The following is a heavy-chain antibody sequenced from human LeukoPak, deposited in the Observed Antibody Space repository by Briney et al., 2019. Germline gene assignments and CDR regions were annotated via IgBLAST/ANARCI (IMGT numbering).Heavy chain of an antibody. Sequence: SETLSLTCTVSGGSIRSYYWSWIRQPPGKGLEWIGNFYYSGSTNYNPSLKSRVTISVDTSKNQFSLKLSSVTAADTAVYYCARADPFVPGNWFDPWGQGTLVTVSS. CDR2: FYYSGST. V-gene: IGHV4-59*12. J-gene: IGHJ5*02. CDR1: GGSIRSYY. D-gene: IGHD3-16*01. CDR3: ARADPFVPGNWFDP.